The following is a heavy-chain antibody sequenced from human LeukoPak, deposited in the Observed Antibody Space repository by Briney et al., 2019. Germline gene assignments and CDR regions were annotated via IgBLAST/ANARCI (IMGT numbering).Heavy chain of an antibody. V-gene: IGHV3-23*01. CDR1: GFTFSSSA. CDR2: ISNNGGYT. CDR3: AKQLGYCSGGSCYFPY. Sequence: GGSLRLSCAASGFTFSSSAMSWVRQAPGKGLEWVSTISNNGGYTYYADSVQGRFTISRDNSKSTLCLQMNSLRAEDTAVYYCAKQLGYCSGGSCYFPYWGQGTLVTVSS. D-gene: IGHD2-15*01. J-gene: IGHJ4*02.